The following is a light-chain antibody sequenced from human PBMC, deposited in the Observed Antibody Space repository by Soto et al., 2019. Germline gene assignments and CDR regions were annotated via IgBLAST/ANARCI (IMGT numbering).Light chain of an antibody. J-gene: IGKJ1*01. CDR2: RVS. CDR3: QQYGYAPWT. CDR1: QSVGSL. V-gene: IGKV3-15*01. Sequence: EVVMTQSPATLSVSPGEGATLSCRASQSVGSLVAWYQQKPGQAPRLLIYRVSTRATDIAARFTGSGSGTDFTLTISRLEPEDFAVYYCQQYGYAPWTFGQGTKVDI.